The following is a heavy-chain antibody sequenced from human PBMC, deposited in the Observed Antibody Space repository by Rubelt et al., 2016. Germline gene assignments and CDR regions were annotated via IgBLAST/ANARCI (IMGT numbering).Heavy chain of an antibody. J-gene: IGHJ4*02. CDR3: AREGLAVAHDY. CDR1: GYTFTSYA. D-gene: IGHD6-19*01. V-gene: IGHV1-3*01. Sequence: QVQLVQSGAEVKKPGASVKVSCKASGYTFTSYAMHWVRQAPGQRLEWMVWLNAGNGNTTCSQKFQGRVTITRDTAASTAYMELSSLRSEDTAVYYCAREGLAVAHDYWGQGTLVTVSS. CDR2: LNAGNGNT.